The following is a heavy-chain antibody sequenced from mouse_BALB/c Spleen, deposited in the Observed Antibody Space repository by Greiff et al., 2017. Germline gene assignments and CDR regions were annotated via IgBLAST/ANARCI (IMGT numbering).Heavy chain of an antibody. Sequence: EVKLMESGGGLVKPGGSLKLSCAASGFTFSSYTMSWVRQTPEKRLEWVATISSGGGNTYYPDSVKGRFTISRDNAKNNLYLQMSSLRSEDTALYYCATSYGYDAWFAYWGQGTLVTVSA. V-gene: IGHV5-9*03. J-gene: IGHJ3*01. D-gene: IGHD2-9*01. CDR3: ATSYGYDAWFAY. CDR1: GFTFSSYT. CDR2: ISSGGGNT.